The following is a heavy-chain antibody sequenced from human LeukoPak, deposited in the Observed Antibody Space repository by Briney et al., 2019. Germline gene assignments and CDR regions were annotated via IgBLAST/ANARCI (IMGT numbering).Heavy chain of an antibody. CDR1: GFTFSSYG. J-gene: IGHJ4*02. CDR3: AKDHPADY. CDR2: ISYDGSNK. Sequence: GFLRLSCAASGFTFSSYGMHWVRQAPGKGLEWVAVISYDGSNKYYADSVKGRFTISRDNSKNTLYLQMNSLRAEDTAVYYCAKDHPADYWGQGTLVTVSS. D-gene: IGHD2-2*01. V-gene: IGHV3-30*18.